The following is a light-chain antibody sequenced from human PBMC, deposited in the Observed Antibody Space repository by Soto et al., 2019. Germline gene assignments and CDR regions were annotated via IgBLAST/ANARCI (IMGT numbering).Light chain of an antibody. J-gene: IGLJ2*01. CDR3: SVYTSSNNLI. V-gene: IGLV2-14*01. Sequence: QSALTQPDSVSGSPGQSITISGTGTSSDIGGYNYVSWYQQFPGRAPKAMIYEVTTRHSGVSNRFAGSKSGNTGSLSISGLQAKDEGDYCFSVYTSSNNLISGGGTK. CDR2: EVT. CDR1: SSDIGGYNY.